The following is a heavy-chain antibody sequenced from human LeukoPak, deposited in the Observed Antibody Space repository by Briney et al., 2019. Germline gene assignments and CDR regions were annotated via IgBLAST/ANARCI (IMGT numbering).Heavy chain of an antibody. Sequence: SETLSLTCAVYGGSFSGYYWSWIRQPPGKGLEWIGEINHSGSTNYNPSLKSRVTISVDTSKNQFSLKLSSVTAADTAVYYCARSSIAAAGAFDYWGQGTLVTVSS. D-gene: IGHD6-13*01. J-gene: IGHJ4*02. V-gene: IGHV4-34*01. CDR2: INHSGST. CDR1: GGSFSGYY. CDR3: ARSSIAAAGAFDY.